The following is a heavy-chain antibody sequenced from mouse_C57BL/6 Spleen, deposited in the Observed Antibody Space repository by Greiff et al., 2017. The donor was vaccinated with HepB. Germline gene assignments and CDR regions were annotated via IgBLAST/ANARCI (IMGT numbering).Heavy chain of an antibody. Sequence: QVQLQQPGAELVKPGASVKVSCKASGYTFTSYWMHWVKPRPGQGLEWIGRIHPSDSDTNYNQKFKGKATLTVDKASSTAYMQLSSLTSEDSAFYYCATLYYYGSILFDYWGQGTTLTVSS. CDR2: IHPSDSDT. V-gene: IGHV1-74*01. J-gene: IGHJ2*01. CDR1: GYTFTSYW. D-gene: IGHD1-1*01. CDR3: ATLYYYGSILFDY.